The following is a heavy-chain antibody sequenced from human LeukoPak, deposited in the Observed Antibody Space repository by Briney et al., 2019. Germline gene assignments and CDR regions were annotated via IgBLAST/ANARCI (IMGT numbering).Heavy chain of an antibody. D-gene: IGHD1-1*01. CDR2: INPNSGGT. CDR3: ARDLQLELNWFDP. Sequence: GASVKVSCKASGGTFSGYYMHWVRQAPGQGLEWMGWINPNSGGTNYAQKFQGRVTVTRDTSISTAYMELSRLRSDDTAVYYCARDLQLELNWFDPWGQGTLVTVSS. CDR1: GGTFSGYY. V-gene: IGHV1-2*02. J-gene: IGHJ5*02.